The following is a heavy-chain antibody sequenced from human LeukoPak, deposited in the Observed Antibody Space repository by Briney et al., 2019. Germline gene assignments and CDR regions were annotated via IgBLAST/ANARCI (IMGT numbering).Heavy chain of an antibody. CDR3: ARDYSGSYRTGYFDY. CDR2: ISAYNGNT. D-gene: IGHD1-26*01. V-gene: IGHV1-18*01. Sequence: GPVKVSCKASGYTFTSYGISWVRQAPGQGLEWMGWISAYNGNTNYAQKLQGRVTMTTDTSTSTAYMELRSLRSDDTAVYYCARDYSGSYRTGYFDYWGQGTLVTVSS. J-gene: IGHJ4*02. CDR1: GYTFTSYG.